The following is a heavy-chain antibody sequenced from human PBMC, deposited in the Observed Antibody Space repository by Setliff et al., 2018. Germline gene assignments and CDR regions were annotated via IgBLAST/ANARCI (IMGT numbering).Heavy chain of an antibody. V-gene: IGHV4-4*02. CDR2: INHSGKT. D-gene: IGHD3-3*01. CDR3: ARDRMGRISIFGVVLSY. Sequence: SETLSLTCAVSGGSISSGNWWSWVRQTPGKGLEWIGEINHSGKTNHKPSLKSRVTMSVDKSKNQFSLKLNSVTAADTAVYYCARDRMGRISIFGVVLSYWGQGTLVTVSS. J-gene: IGHJ4*02. CDR1: GGSISSGNW.